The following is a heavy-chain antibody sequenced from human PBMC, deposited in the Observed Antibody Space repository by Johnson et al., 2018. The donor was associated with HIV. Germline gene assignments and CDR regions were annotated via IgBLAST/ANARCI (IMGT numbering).Heavy chain of an antibody. J-gene: IGHJ3*02. V-gene: IGHV3-53*01. D-gene: IGHD6-19*01. CDR1: LFTVSSNH. CDR3: AREPGLVAAFDI. Sequence: VQLVESGGGLIQPGGSLRLSCAASLFTVSSNHMRWVRQAPGKGLEWVSVIYSGGSTYYADSVKGRFTISRDNSKNTLYLQMNRLRAEDTAVYYCAREPGLVAAFDIWGQGTMVTVSS. CDR2: IYSGGST.